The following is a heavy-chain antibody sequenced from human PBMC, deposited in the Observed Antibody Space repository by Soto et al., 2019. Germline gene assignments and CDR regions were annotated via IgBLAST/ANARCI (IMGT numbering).Heavy chain of an antibody. CDR1: GYTFPRYD. Sequence: ASVKVSCKASGYTFPRYDINWVRQATGQGLEWMGWMNPNSGNTGCAQKFQGRGTLTRNTTISTAYMELSSLRSEDTAVYYCARGYDSSGYYYPYWGQGTLVTVSS. V-gene: IGHV1-8*01. CDR2: MNPNSGNT. J-gene: IGHJ4*02. D-gene: IGHD3-22*01. CDR3: ARGYDSSGYYYPY.